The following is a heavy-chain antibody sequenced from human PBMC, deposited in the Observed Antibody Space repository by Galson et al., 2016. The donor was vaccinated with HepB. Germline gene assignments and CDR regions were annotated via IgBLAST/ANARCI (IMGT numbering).Heavy chain of an antibody. CDR2: IHPSGST. CDR1: GGSFTGYY. D-gene: IGHD5-24*01. V-gene: IGHV4-34*01. J-gene: IGHJ4*02. CDR3: SRGLDAYKAGNY. Sequence: SETLSLTCGVYGGSFTGYYCNWFRQPPGMGLEWIGEIHPSGSTSYNPSLGHRVTISLDTSKNQFSLKVDSVTAADTAVYFCSRGLDAYKAGNYWGQGTLVTVAA.